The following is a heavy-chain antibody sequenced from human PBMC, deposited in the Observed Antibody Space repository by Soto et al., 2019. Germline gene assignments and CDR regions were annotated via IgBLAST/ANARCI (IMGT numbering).Heavy chain of an antibody. CDR2: IIPIFGTP. V-gene: IGHV1-69*06. CDR1: GGTFNNYV. J-gene: IGHJ4*02. CDR3: AGRCDGTNCLAHFDY. D-gene: IGHD2-2*01. Sequence: SVKVSCKAAGGTFNNYVINWVRQDPGQGLEWMAGIIPIFGTPNYAQKFQGRVTITADKSTSTAYMELNSLRSEDTAVYYCAGRCDGTNCLAHFDYWGQGTLVTVSS.